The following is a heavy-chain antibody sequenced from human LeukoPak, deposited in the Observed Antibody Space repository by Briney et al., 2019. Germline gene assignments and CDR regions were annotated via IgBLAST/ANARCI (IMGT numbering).Heavy chain of an antibody. CDR2: ISGSGGST. Sequence: PGGSLRLSCAASGFTFSSYGMSWVRQAPGRGLEWVSGISGSGGSTYYADSVKGRFTISRDNSKNTLYMQMNSLRAEDTAVYYCAKDKGHGRVQGYWGQGTLVTVSS. CDR1: GFTFSSYG. J-gene: IGHJ4*02. D-gene: IGHD2-15*01. V-gene: IGHV3-23*01. CDR3: AKDKGHGRVQGY.